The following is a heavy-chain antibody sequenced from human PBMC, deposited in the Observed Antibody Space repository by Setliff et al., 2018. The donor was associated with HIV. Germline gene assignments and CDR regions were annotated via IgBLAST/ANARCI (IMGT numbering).Heavy chain of an antibody. V-gene: IGHV4-4*02. Sequence: SETLSLTCDVSGGSISSFNWWSWVRQSPGKGLEWIGEIYHTGSTNYSPSLKSRVTISVDKSKNQFSLRLNSATAADTAVYYCARVQYHYVNNGDSYYFTHWGHGTLVTVSS. J-gene: IGHJ4*01. CDR2: IYHTGST. CDR1: GGSISSFNW. D-gene: IGHD3-10*02. CDR3: ARVQYHYVNNGDSYYFTH.